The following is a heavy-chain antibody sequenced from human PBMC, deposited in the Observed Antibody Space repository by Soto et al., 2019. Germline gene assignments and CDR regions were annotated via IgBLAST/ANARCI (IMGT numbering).Heavy chain of an antibody. CDR2: IHYSGST. CDR3: ARGGIAARKGRWFDP. Sequence: SETLSLTCTVSGGSLSDYYWTWIRQPPGKGLEWIGYIHYSGSTNYNPSLKSRVTISVDTSKNQFSLKLRSVTAADTAMYHCARGGIAARKGRWFDPWGQGAPVTVS. CDR1: GGSLSDYY. J-gene: IGHJ5*02. V-gene: IGHV4-59*01. D-gene: IGHD6-6*01.